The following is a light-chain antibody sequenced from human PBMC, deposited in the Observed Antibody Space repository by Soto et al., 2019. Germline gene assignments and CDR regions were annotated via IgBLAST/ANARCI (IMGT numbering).Light chain of an antibody. V-gene: IGLV1-51*01. CDR2: DNN. J-gene: IGLJ2*01. CDR3: GTWDSSLSAVV. CDR1: SSNIGSNY. Sequence: QSVLTQPPSMSAAPGQKVTISCSGGSSNIGSNYVSWYQQLPKTAPKLLIHDNNERPSGIPDRFSGSKSGTSATLGITGLQTGDEADYYCGTWDSSLSAVVFGGGTKLTVL.